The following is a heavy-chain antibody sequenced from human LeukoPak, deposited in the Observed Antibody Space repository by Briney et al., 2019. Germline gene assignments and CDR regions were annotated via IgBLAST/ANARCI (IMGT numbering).Heavy chain of an antibody. V-gene: IGHV4-39*07. Sequence: SETLSLTCTVSGGSISSSSYYWGWIRQPPGKGLEWIGSIYYSGSTYYNPSLKSRVTISVDTSKNQFSLKLSSVTAADTAVYYCARGLRLYSSGWYYFDYWGQGTLATVSS. CDR2: IYYSGST. CDR1: GGSISSSSYY. D-gene: IGHD6-19*01. CDR3: ARGLRLYSSGWYYFDY. J-gene: IGHJ4*02.